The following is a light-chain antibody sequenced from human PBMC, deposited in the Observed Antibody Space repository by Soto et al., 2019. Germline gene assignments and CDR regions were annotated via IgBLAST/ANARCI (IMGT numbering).Light chain of an antibody. CDR2: KAS. V-gene: IGKV1-5*03. J-gene: IGKJ4*01. CDR3: QQYNSYPIT. CDR1: QSVSTW. Sequence: DIQMTQSPSTLSASVGDRVTITCRASQSVSTWLAWYKQKPGKAPKILIYKASNLESGVPSRFSGSGSGTEFTLTISNLQPDDLATCYCQQYNSYPITFGGGTKVEIK.